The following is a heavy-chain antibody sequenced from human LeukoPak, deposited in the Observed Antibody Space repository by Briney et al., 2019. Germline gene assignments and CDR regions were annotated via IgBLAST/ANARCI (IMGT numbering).Heavy chain of an antibody. CDR1: GGSISSYY. Sequence: SETLSLTCTVSGGSISSYYWSWIRQPPGKGLEWIGYIYYSGSTNYNPSLKSRVTISVDTSKNQFPLKLSSVTAADTAVHYCARRGGSGGIFDYWGQGTLVTVSS. CDR3: ARRGGSGGIFDY. CDR2: IYYSGST. V-gene: IGHV4-59*08. J-gene: IGHJ4*02. D-gene: IGHD3-10*01.